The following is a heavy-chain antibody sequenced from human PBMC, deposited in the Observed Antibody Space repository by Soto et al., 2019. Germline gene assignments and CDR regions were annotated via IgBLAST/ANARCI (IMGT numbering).Heavy chain of an antibody. CDR1: GGSISSGGYY. D-gene: IGHD5-18*01. J-gene: IGHJ6*02. Sequence: SETLSLTCTVSGGSISSGGYYWSWIRQHPGKGLEWIGYIYYSGSTYYNPSLKSRVTISVDTSKNRFSLKLSSVTAADTAVYYCARANTAMAGYYYYGMDVWGQGTTVTVSS. CDR2: IYYSGST. V-gene: IGHV4-31*03. CDR3: ARANTAMAGYYYYGMDV.